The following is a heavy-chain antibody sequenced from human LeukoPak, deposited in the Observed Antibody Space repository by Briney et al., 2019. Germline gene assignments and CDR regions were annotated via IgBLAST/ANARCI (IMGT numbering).Heavy chain of an antibody. V-gene: IGHV3-48*04. CDR3: AREKGGRTNDY. J-gene: IGHJ4*02. CDR1: GFTFSSYS. CDR2: ISSSSSTI. D-gene: IGHD1-14*01. Sequence: HAGGSLRLSCAASGFTFSSYSMNWVRQAPGKGLEWVSYISSSSSTIYYADSVKGRFTISRDNAKNSLYLQMNSLRAEDTAVYYCAREKGGRTNDYWGQGTLVTVSS.